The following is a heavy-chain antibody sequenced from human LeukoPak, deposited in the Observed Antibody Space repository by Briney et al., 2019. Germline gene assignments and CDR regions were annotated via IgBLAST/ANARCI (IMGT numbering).Heavy chain of an antibody. Sequence: GASVKVSCKASGYTFTSYDINWVRQAPGQGLEWMGWMNPNSGNTGYAQKFQGRVTITRNTSISTAYMELSSLRSEDTAVYYCARTYSYWSGYPTLGYWGQGTLVTVSS. CDR3: ARTYSYWSGYPTLGY. CDR2: MNPNSGNT. V-gene: IGHV1-8*03. D-gene: IGHD3-3*01. J-gene: IGHJ4*02. CDR1: GYTFTSYD.